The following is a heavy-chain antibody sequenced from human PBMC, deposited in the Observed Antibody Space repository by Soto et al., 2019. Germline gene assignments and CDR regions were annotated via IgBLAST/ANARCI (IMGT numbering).Heavy chain of an antibody. Sequence: QVQLQESGPGLVKPSQTLSLTCTVSGGSISSGGYYWSWIRQHPGKGLEWIGYIYYSGSTYYNPSLKSRVTISVDTSKNQFSLKLSSVTVADTAVYYCARAIVYDIVVVVAAPFDYWGQGTLVTVSS. CDR2: IYYSGST. CDR1: GGSISSGGYY. CDR3: ARAIVYDIVVVVAAPFDY. J-gene: IGHJ4*02. V-gene: IGHV4-31*03. D-gene: IGHD2-15*01.